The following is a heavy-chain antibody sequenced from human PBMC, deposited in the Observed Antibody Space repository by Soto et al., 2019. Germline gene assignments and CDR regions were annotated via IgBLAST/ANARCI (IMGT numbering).Heavy chain of an antibody. CDR3: AKDSAWKVSYYHGMDV. J-gene: IGHJ6*02. CDR2: ISYDGSNK. D-gene: IGHD1-1*01. Sequence: QVQLVESGGGVVQPGRSLRLSCAASGFTFSSYGMHWVRQAPGKGLEWVAVISYDGSNKYYADSVKGRFTISRDNSKNTLYLQMNSLIAEDTAVYYCAKDSAWKVSYYHGMDVWGQGTTVTVSS. CDR1: GFTFSSYG. V-gene: IGHV3-30*18.